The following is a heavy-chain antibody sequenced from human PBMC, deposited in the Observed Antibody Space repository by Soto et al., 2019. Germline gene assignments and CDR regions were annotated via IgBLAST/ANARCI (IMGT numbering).Heavy chain of an antibody. CDR1: GDTFTDYY. D-gene: IGHD2-21*02. Sequence: QVQLVQSGAEVKKPGSSVKVSCKASGDTFTDYYIHWVRQAPRQGLESMGTANPRGGHTTYAQHFQGRSPMTRDTSTVTLCMELTSLTSEDTAIYYCARGRPVVVVTAALDNWGQGTLVTVSS. V-gene: IGHV1-46*01. CDR3: ARGRPVVVVTAALDN. CDR2: ANPRGGHT. J-gene: IGHJ4*02.